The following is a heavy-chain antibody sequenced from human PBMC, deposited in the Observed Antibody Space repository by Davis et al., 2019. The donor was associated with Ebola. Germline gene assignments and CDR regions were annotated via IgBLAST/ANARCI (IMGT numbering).Heavy chain of an antibody. CDR1: GGSISSSSYY. V-gene: IGHV4-39*07. D-gene: IGHD2/OR15-2a*01. CDR2: INHSGST. CDR3: ARGRQYSWFDP. Sequence: SETLSLTCTVSGGSISSSSYYWGWIRQPPGKGLEWIGEINHSGSTNYNPSLKSRVTISVDTSKNQFSLKLSSVTAADTAVYYCARGRQYSWFDPWGQGTLVTVSS. J-gene: IGHJ5*02.